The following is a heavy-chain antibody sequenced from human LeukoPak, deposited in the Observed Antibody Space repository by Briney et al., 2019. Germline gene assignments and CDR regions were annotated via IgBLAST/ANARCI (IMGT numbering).Heavy chain of an antibody. V-gene: IGHV5-51*01. CDR2: IHPGDSDS. CDR1: GYSFTNYW. J-gene: IGHJ5*02. Sequence: PGESLKISCKASGYSFTNYWIAWVRQMPGKGPEWMGIIHPGDSDSRYNPSFQGQVTMSADQSTSIAYLHWSSLKASDSAMYYCAKPVLAQYPYWFDPWGHGTLVTVSS. CDR3: AKPVLAQYPYWFDP. D-gene: IGHD3-10*01.